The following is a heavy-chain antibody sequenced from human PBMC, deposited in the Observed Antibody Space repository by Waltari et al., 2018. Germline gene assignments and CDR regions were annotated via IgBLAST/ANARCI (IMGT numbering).Heavy chain of an antibody. Sequence: QVQLVQSGAEVKKPGASVKVSCKASGYTFTSYAMHWVRQAPGQRLEWMGWINAGNVTTKYSQRFQGRVTITRDTSASTAYMELSSLRSEDTAVYYCARVPSWYYSSGWYFDYWGQGTLVTVSS. J-gene: IGHJ4*02. CDR2: INAGNVTT. V-gene: IGHV1-3*01. CDR3: ARVPSWYYSSGWYFDY. CDR1: GYTFTSYA. D-gene: IGHD6-19*01.